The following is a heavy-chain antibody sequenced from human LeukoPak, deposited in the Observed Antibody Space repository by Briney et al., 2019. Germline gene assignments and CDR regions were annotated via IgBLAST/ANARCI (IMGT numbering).Heavy chain of an antibody. Sequence: GRSLRLSCAAPGFTFDDYAMHWVRQAPGKGLEWVSGISWNSGSIGYADSVKGRFTISRDNANNSLYLQMNSLRAEDTALYYCAKDYRGWYFSFGMDVWGQGTTVTVSS. J-gene: IGHJ6*02. V-gene: IGHV3-9*01. CDR3: AKDYRGWYFSFGMDV. D-gene: IGHD6-19*01. CDR1: GFTFDDYA. CDR2: ISWNSGSI.